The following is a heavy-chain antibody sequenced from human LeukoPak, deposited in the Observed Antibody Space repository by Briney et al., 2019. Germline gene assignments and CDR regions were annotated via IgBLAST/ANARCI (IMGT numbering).Heavy chain of an antibody. CDR1: GFTFTSPA. CDR3: AATSTYGGLTSYYYGMDV. CDR2: IVVGSGNT. V-gene: IGHV1-58*02. Sequence: SVKVSCKASGFTFTSPAMQWVRQARGQRLEWIGWIVVGSGNTNYAQKFQGRVTITRDMSTSTAYMGLSSLRSEDTAVYYCAATSTYGGLTSYYYGMDVWGQGTTVTVSS. J-gene: IGHJ6*02. D-gene: IGHD4-23*01.